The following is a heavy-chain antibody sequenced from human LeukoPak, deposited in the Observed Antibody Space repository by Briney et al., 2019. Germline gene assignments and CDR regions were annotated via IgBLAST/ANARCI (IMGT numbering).Heavy chain of an antibody. V-gene: IGHV1-46*01. D-gene: IGHD3-22*01. CDR1: GYTFTSYY. J-gene: IGHJ5*02. Sequence: ASVKVSCKASGYTFTSYYMHWVRQAPGQGLEWMRLINPSGGSTSYAQKFQGRVTMTRDTSTSTVYMELSSLRSEDTAVYYCARDGLGSSGYRNWFDPWGQGTLVTVSS. CDR3: ARDGLGSSGYRNWFDP. CDR2: INPSGGST.